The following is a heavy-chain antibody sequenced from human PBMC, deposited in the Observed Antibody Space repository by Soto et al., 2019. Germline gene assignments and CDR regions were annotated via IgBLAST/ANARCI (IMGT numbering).Heavy chain of an antibody. CDR3: AKVGVYSGYDYFDY. Sequence: GGSLRLSCAASGFTFDDYAMHWVRQAPGKGLEWVSGISWNSGSIGYADSVKGRFTISRDNAKNSLYLQMNSLRAEDTALYYCAKVGVYSGYDYFDYWGQGTLVTVSS. J-gene: IGHJ4*02. V-gene: IGHV3-9*01. CDR2: ISWNSGSI. D-gene: IGHD5-12*01. CDR1: GFTFDDYA.